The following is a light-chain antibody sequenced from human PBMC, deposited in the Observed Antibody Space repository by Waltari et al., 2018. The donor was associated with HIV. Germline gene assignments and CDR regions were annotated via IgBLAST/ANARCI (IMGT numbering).Light chain of an antibody. CDR2: EVS. CDR3: SSYTSSSTLV. V-gene: IGLV2-14*01. J-gene: IGLJ3*02. CDR1: SSDVGGYYY. Sequence: QSALTQPASVSGSPGQSITISCTGTSSDVGGYYYVSWYQQHPRKAPNLMIYEVSNRPSGVSNRFSGSKSCNTAALTIAGLQAEDEADYYCSSYTSSSTLVFGGGTKLTVL.